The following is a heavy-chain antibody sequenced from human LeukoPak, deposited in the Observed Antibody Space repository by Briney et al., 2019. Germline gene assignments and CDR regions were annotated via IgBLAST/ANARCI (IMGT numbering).Heavy chain of an antibody. CDR3: AKEGRPNSGGGFFDY. Sequence: GGSLRLSCAASGFGFSRYAMGWVRQAPGKGLEWVSTVNESGGRTYYADSVKGRFTMSRDNSRSTLYLQMNSLRAEDTAVYYCAKEGRPNSGGGFFDYWGQGTRVTVSS. D-gene: IGHD5-12*01. CDR2: VNESGGRT. CDR1: GFGFSRYA. V-gene: IGHV3-23*01. J-gene: IGHJ4*02.